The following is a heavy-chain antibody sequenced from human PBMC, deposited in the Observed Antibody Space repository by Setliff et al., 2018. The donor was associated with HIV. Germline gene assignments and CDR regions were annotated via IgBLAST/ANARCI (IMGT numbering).Heavy chain of an antibody. CDR1: AYTFIDYH. CDR2: ISPNSGDT. J-gene: IGHJ3*02. CDR3: ARYSGRRNWVKTYAFDI. Sequence: ASVKVSCKASAYTFIDYHLFWVRHAPGQGLEWIGWISPNSGDTLYARKFQGRVTMTSDTSVSTAYMEIRRLKTTDTALYYCARYSGRRNWVKTYAFDIWGQGTMVTVS. D-gene: IGHD7-27*01. V-gene: IGHV1-2*02.